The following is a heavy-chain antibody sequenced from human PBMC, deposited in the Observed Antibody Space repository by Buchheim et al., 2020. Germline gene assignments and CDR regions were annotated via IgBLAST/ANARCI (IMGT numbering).Heavy chain of an antibody. V-gene: IGHV1-8*01. CDR3: ARGLKYDFVEWLSSPYYYYYGMDV. D-gene: IGHD3-3*01. CDR2: MNPNSGNT. CDR1: GYTFTSYD. Sequence: QVQLVQSGAEVKKPGASVKVSCKASGYTFTSYDINWVRQATGQGLEWMGWMNPNSGNTGYAQKFQGRVTMTRNTSISTAYMELSSLRSEDTAVYYCARGLKYDFVEWLSSPYYYYYGMDVWGQGTT. J-gene: IGHJ6*02.